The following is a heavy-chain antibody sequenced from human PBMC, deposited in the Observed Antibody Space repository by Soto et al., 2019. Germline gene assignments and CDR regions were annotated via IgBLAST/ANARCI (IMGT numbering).Heavy chain of an antibody. Sequence: QITLKESGPTLVKPTQTLTLTCTISGFSLITSGVGVGWIRQPPGKALEWLALIYWDDDKRYSPSLKIRLTITRDTSKNQVVLTMTNMDPVNTATYYCAHIVTGCFTWVRGALVTVSS. CDR3: AHIVTGCFT. V-gene: IGHV2-5*02. D-gene: IGHD3-16*01. J-gene: IGHJ5*02. CDR2: IYWDDDK. CDR1: GFSLITSGVG.